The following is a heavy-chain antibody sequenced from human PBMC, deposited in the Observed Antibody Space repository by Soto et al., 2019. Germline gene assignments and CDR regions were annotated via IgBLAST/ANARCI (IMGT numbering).Heavy chain of an antibody. D-gene: IGHD3-3*01. CDR3: ARRRDTIFGVVVYYYYGMDV. J-gene: IGHJ6*02. CDR1: GGTFSSYA. Sequence: GASVKVSCKASGGTFSSYAISWVRQAPGQVLEWMGGIIPIFGTANYAQKFQGRVTITADESTSTAYMELSSLRSEDTAVYYCARRRDTIFGVVVYYYYGMDVWGQGTTVTVSS. V-gene: IGHV1-69*13. CDR2: IIPIFGTA.